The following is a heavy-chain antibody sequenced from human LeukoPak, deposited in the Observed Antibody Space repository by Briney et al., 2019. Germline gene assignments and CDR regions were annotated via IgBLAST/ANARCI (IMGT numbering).Heavy chain of an antibody. V-gene: IGHV4-59*01. J-gene: IGHJ3*02. CDR1: GGSISSYY. D-gene: IGHD3-9*01. CDR3: ARGDILTGYYDAFDI. CDR2: IYYSGST. Sequence: PSETLSLTCTVSGGSISSYYWSWIRQAPGKGREWIGYIYYSGSTNYTPSLKSRVTISVDTSKTQFSLKLSSVTAADTALYYCARGDILTGYYDAFDIWGQGTMVTVSS.